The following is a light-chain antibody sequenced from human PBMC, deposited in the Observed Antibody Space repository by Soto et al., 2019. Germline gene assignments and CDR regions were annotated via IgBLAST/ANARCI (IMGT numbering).Light chain of an antibody. V-gene: IGKV1-39*01. CDR3: QQSYSSPLT. CDR1: QSINNY. Sequence: DVQMTQSPSSLSASVGDTVTITCRASQSINNYLNWYEQKPGEAPKLLMYSASTLQSGVPSRFSGSGTGTDFTLTITSLQPEDFAVYSCQQSYSSPLTFGGGTKVEI. J-gene: IGKJ4*01. CDR2: SAS.